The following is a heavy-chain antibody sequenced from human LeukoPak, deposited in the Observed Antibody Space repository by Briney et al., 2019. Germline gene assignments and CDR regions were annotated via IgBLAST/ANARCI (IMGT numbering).Heavy chain of an antibody. CDR3: ARESKGYCSGGSCYDDAFDI. D-gene: IGHD2-15*01. CDR1: GYTFTGYY. J-gene: IGHJ3*02. CDR2: INPNSGGT. V-gene: IGHV1-2*02. Sequence: SVDFACKASGYTFTGYYMHWVRPAPGQGLEWMGWINPNSGGTNYAQKLQGRVTMTTDTSTSTAYMELRSVRSDDTAVYYCARESKGYCSGGSCYDDAFDIWGKGTMSAVSS.